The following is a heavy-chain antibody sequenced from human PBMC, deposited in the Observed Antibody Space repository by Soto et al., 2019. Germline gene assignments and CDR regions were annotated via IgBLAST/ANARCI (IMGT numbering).Heavy chain of an antibody. V-gene: IGHV1-69*01. Sequence: QVQLVQSGAEVKKPGSSVKVSCKASGGTFSSYAISWVRQAPGQGLEWMGGIIPIFGTANYAQKLQGRVTITADESTSTAYMELSSLRSEDTAVYYCARGLGREWFGELRYGYYYGMDVCGQGTTVTVSS. CDR3: ARGLGREWFGELRYGYYYGMDV. D-gene: IGHD3-10*01. CDR1: GGTFSSYA. CDR2: IIPIFGTA. J-gene: IGHJ6*02.